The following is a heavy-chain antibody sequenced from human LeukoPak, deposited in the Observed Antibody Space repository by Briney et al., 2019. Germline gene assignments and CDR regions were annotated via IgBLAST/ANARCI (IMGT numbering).Heavy chain of an antibody. J-gene: IGHJ6*03. V-gene: IGHV4-61*02. Sequence: PSETLSLTCTVSGGSISSGSYYWSWIRQPAGKGLEWIGRIYTSGSTNYNPSLKSRVTMSVDTSKNQFSLKLSSVTAADTAVYYCARGKSRGAYYYYYMDVWGKGTTVTISS. CDR3: ARGKSRGAYYYYYMDV. D-gene: IGHD5-24*01. CDR2: IYTSGST. CDR1: GGSISSGSYY.